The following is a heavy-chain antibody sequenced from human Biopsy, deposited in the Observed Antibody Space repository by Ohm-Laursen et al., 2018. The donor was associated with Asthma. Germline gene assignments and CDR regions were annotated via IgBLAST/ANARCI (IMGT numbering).Heavy chain of an antibody. D-gene: IGHD7-27*01. CDR2: ISYTGNT. J-gene: IGHJ4*02. Sequence: SETLSLTCAVYGGSFSSNYWGWIRQPPGKGLEWIGSISYTGNTDIPSLRSRVTLSVDTSKNNFSLKLTSVTAADTAVFYCARHWNWGSFFDYWGQGMLVTVSS. CDR1: GGSFSSNY. CDR3: ARHWNWGSFFDY. V-gene: IGHV4-39*01.